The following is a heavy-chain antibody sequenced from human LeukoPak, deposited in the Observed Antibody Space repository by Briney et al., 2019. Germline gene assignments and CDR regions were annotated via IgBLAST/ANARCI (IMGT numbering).Heavy chain of an antibody. CDR3: ARGRGWGYYFDY. Sequence: SVKVSCTASGGTFSSYAISWVRQAPGQGLEWMGGIIPIFGTANYAQKFQGRVTITADESTSTAYMELSSLRSEDTAVYYCARGRGWGYYFDYWGQGTLVTVSS. J-gene: IGHJ4*02. V-gene: IGHV1-69*13. CDR1: GGTFSSYA. D-gene: IGHD3-16*01. CDR2: IIPIFGTA.